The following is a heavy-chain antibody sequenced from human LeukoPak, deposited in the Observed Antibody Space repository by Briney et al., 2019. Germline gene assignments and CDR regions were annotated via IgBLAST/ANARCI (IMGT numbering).Heavy chain of an antibody. J-gene: IGHJ5*02. CDR3: ARAGYCSGGSCPKNRDNWFDP. CDR2: IYYSGST. V-gene: IGHV4-31*03. Sequence: SQILSLTCTVSGVSISSGGYYWSWIRQHPGKGLEWIGYIYYSGSTYYNPSLKSRVTISVDTSKNQFSLKLSSVTAADTAVYYCARAGYCSGGSCPKNRDNWFDPWGQGTLVTVSS. CDR1: GVSISSGGYY. D-gene: IGHD2-15*01.